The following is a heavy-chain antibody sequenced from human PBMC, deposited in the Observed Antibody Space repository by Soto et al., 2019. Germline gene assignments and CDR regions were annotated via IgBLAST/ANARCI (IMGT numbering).Heavy chain of an antibody. Sequence: SETLSLTCTVSGGSISSYYWSWIRQPPGKGLEWIGYIYYSGSTNYNPSLKSRVTISVDTSKNQFSLKLSSVTAADTAVYYCASHYCSSTSCYMTQAFDIWGQGTMVTVSS. J-gene: IGHJ3*02. V-gene: IGHV4-59*08. D-gene: IGHD2-2*02. CDR1: GGSISSYY. CDR3: ASHYCSSTSCYMTQAFDI. CDR2: IYYSGST.